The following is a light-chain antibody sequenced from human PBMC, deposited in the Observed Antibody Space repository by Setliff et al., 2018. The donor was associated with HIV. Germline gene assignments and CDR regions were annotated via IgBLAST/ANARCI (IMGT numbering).Light chain of an antibody. V-gene: IGLV2-14*03. CDR1: SSDVGGHNY. CDR2: DVS. CDR3: SSYTASSTLV. Sequence: QSALTQPASVSGSPGQSITISCTGSSSDVGGHNYVSWYQQHPGKAPKLMIYDVSQRPSGVSDRFSGSKSGITASLTISGLQPEDESDYYCSSYTASSTLVFGGGTKATVL. J-gene: IGLJ3*02.